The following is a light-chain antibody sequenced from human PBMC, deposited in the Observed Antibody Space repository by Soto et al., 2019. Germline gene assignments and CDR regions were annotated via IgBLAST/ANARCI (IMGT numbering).Light chain of an antibody. V-gene: IGLV2-8*01. CDR2: EVT. J-gene: IGLJ2*01. CDR3: SSYAGSIYVV. Sequence: QSALTQPPSASGSPGQSVTISCTGTSSDVGGYNYVSWYQQHPGKAPKLMVYEVTKQPSGVPDRFSGSKSGNTASLTVSGLQAEDEADYYCSSYAGSIYVVFGGGTKVTVL. CDR1: SSDVGGYNY.